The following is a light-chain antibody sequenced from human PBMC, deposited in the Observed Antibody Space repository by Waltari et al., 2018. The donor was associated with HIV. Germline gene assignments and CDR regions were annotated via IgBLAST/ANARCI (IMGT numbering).Light chain of an antibody. CDR1: DIGSES. CDR2: EDR. Sequence: SYVVTQTPSVSVAPGQTARITCSGDDIGSESVHWYQQKPGQATVLVVNEDRDRPSGIPERFTGSNSGSPATLTITRVEAGDEADYYCQVWESGGDIVFFGGGTKLTVL. V-gene: IGLV3-21*02. J-gene: IGLJ2*01. CDR3: QVWESGGDIVF.